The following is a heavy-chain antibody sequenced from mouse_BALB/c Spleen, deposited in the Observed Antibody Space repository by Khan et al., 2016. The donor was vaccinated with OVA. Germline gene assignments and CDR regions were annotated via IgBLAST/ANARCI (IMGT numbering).Heavy chain of an antibody. CDR2: IYLGNSDT. V-gene: IGHV1-5*01. J-gene: IGHJ2*01. Sequence: VQLQQSGTVLARPGASVKMSCKASGYSFITYWMHWVKQRPGQGLEWIGAIYLGNSDTSFNQKFKGKAKLTAVTSASTAYLEFSSPTNEDSAVYYCTRWVRGFGYWGQGTTLTITS. CDR3: TRWVRGFGY. CDR1: GYSFITYW.